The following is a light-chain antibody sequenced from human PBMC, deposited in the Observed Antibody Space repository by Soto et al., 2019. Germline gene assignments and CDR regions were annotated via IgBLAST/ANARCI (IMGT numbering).Light chain of an antibody. J-gene: IGLJ3*02. CDR2: TNS. V-gene: IGLV1-47*02. Sequence: QSVLTQPPSASGTPGQRVPSSCSGSSSNIGSNYVYCYQQLSGTAPKLLIYTNSQRPSGVPDRFSGSKSGTSASLAISGLRSEDEADYYCASWDDSLSAQVFGAGTKVTVL. CDR1: SSNIGSNY. CDR3: ASWDDSLSAQV.